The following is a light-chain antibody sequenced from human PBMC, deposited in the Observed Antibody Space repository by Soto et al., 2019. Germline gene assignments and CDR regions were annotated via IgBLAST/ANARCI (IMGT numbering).Light chain of an antibody. J-gene: IGLJ1*01. V-gene: IGLV1-44*01. CDR1: SSNIGRNT. CDR3: AAWDDSLKGHV. CDR2: TND. Sequence: QSVLTQPPSASGTPGQRVTISCSGSSSNIGRNTVHWYQQLPGTAPNVLIYTNDKRPSGVPDRFSGSKSGTSASLAISGLQYEDEADNYCAAWDDSLKGHVFGTGTKLTVL.